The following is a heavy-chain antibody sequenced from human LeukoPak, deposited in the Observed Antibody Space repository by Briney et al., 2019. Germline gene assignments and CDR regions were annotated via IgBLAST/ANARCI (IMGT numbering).Heavy chain of an antibody. V-gene: IGHV1-18*04. CDR3: ARIHQSITIFGVVIDAFDI. Sequence: ASVKVSCKASGYTFTGYYMHWVRQAPGQGLEWMGWINTSNGNTNFAQEFQGRVTMTTDTSTSTAYMELRSLRSDDTAVYYCARIHQSITIFGVVIDAFDIWGQGTMVTVSS. CDR2: INTSNGNT. D-gene: IGHD3-3*01. J-gene: IGHJ3*02. CDR1: GYTFTGYY.